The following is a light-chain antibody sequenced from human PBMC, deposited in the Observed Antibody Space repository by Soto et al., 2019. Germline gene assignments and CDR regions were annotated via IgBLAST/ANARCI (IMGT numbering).Light chain of an antibody. CDR2: WAS. J-gene: IGKJ1*01. Sequence: DIVMTQFPDSLAVSLGERATMDCKSSQSVLYSSNNKNYLAWYQQKPGQPPKLLIYWASTRESGVPDRFSGSGSGTDFTLTISSLQAEDVAVYYCQQYYSTPPVTFGQGTKVDIK. V-gene: IGKV4-1*01. CDR3: QQYYSTPPVT. CDR1: QSVLYSSNNKNY.